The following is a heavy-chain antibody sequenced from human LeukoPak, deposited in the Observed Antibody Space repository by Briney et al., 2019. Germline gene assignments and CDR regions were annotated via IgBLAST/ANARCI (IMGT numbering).Heavy chain of an antibody. CDR3: ARERIAAGFDY. V-gene: IGHV3-48*04. CDR2: ISSSSRTI. CDR1: GFTFSSYR. J-gene: IGHJ4*02. Sequence: GGSLRLSCAASGFTFSSYRMNWVRQAPGKGLEWVSYISSSSRTIYYADSVKGRFTISRDNAKNSLYLQMNSLRAEDTAVYYCARERIAAGFDYWGQGTLVTVSS. D-gene: IGHD6-25*01.